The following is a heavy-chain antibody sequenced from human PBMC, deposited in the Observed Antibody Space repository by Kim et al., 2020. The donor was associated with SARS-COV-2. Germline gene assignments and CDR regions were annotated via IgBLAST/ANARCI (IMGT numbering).Heavy chain of an antibody. CDR2: IKQDGSEK. V-gene: IGHV3-7*01. Sequence: GGSLRLSCAASGFTFSSYWMSWVRQAPGKGLEWVANIKQDGSEKYYVDSVKGRFTISRDNAKNSLYLQMNSLRAEDTAVYYCARERRTMVRGEPNGYYMDVWGKGTTVTVSS. CDR3: ARERRTMVRGEPNGYYMDV. J-gene: IGHJ6*03. CDR1: GFTFSSYW. D-gene: IGHD3-10*01.